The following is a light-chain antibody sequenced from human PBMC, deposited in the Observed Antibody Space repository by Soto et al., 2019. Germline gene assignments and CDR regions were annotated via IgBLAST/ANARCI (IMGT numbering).Light chain of an antibody. CDR2: AAS. Sequence: DIQMTQSPSSLSASVGDRVTITYRASQSISRSLNWYQQKPGKAPRLLIYAASSLQNGVPSRFSGSGSGTDFTLTISSLQPEDAAIYSCQQSYNSPMYTFGQGTTLEIK. CDR3: QQSYNSPMYT. V-gene: IGKV1-39*01. CDR1: QSISRS. J-gene: IGKJ2*01.